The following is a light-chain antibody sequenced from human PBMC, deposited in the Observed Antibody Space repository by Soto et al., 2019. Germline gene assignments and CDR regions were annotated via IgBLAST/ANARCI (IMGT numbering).Light chain of an antibody. CDR1: QSVSNNY. CDR3: QQRSNWPIT. J-gene: IGKJ5*01. V-gene: IGKV3-11*01. Sequence: ASQSVSNNYLAWYQQKPGQAPRLLIYGASNRATGIPDRFSGSGSGTDFTLTISSLEPEDFAVYYCQQRSNWPITFGQGTRLEIK. CDR2: GAS.